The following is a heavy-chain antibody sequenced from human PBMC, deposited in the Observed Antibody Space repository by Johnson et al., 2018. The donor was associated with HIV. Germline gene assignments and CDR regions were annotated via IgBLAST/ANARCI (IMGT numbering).Heavy chain of an antibody. CDR3: ARESPGYAFDI. J-gene: IGHJ3*02. CDR2: IGTAGDT. Sequence: GLEWVSAIGTAGDTYYPGSVKGRFTISRENAKNYLYLQMNSLRAGDTAVYYCARESPGYAFDIWGQGTMVTVSS. V-gene: IGHV3-13*01. D-gene: IGHD1-1*01.